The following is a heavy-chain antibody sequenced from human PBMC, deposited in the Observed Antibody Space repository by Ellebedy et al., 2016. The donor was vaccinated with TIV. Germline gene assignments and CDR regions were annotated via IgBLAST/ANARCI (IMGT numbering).Heavy chain of an antibody. CDR2: INSRGGTT. Sequence: GESLKISCIVSGFTFTSHSMTRVRQTPGKGLEWVSGINSRGGTTSYADSVKGRFTISRDNSKNTLYLQMNSLRAEDTAVYYCAKDKVFGDSKWEIDVWGQGTTVTVSS. J-gene: IGHJ6*02. CDR1: GFTFTSHS. D-gene: IGHD4-17*01. CDR3: AKDKVFGDSKWEIDV. V-gene: IGHV3-23*01.